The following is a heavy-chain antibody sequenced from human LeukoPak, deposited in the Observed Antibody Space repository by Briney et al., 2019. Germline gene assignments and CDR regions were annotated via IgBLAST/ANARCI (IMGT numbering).Heavy chain of an antibody. D-gene: IGHD1-1*01. Sequence: GGSLRLSCAASGFTFRNAWMSWVRQAPGEGLEWVSFISSSSTYIYYADSVKRRFTISRDNAKNSLYLQMNSLRAEDTAVYFCARESNWYFDYWGQGTLVTVSS. CDR2: ISSSSTYI. CDR3: ARESNWYFDY. V-gene: IGHV3-21*01. CDR1: GFTFRNAW. J-gene: IGHJ4*02.